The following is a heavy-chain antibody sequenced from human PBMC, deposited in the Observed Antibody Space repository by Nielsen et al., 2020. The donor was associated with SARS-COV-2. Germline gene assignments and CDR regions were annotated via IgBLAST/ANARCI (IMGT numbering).Heavy chain of an antibody. CDR3: ARDYGFGFWSGYHGMDV. CDR1: GYTFTSYD. J-gene: IGHJ6*02. Sequence: SVKVSCKASGYTFTSYDISWVRQAPGQGLEWMGGIIPIFGTANYAQKFQGRVTITADESTSTAYMELSSLRSEDTAVYYCARDYGFGFWSGYHGMDVWGQGTTVTVSS. D-gene: IGHD3-3*01. V-gene: IGHV1-69*13. CDR2: IIPIFGTA.